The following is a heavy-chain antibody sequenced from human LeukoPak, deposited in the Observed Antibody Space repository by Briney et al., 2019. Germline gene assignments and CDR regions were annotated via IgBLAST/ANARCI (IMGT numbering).Heavy chain of an antibody. Sequence: ESGPKLVNPTQTLTLTCTFSGFSLSTSGVGVGWIRQLPGKALEWLALIYWDDDKRYSPSLKSRLTITKDTSKNQVVLTMTNMDPVDTATYYCAHRNGNLVRGVISFDYWGQGTLVTVSS. V-gene: IGHV2-5*02. CDR2: IYWDDDK. CDR3: AHRNGNLVRGVISFDY. J-gene: IGHJ4*02. D-gene: IGHD3-10*01. CDR1: GFSLSTSGVG.